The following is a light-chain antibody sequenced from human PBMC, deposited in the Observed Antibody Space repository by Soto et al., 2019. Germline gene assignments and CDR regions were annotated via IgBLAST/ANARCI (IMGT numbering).Light chain of an antibody. CDR2: EVS. V-gene: IGLV2-14*01. J-gene: IGLJ2*01. CDR3: SSYTSSSTLV. CDR1: SSDVGGYNY. Sequence: QSALTQPASVSGSPGQSITISCTGTSSDVGGYNYVSWYQQHPGKAPKLMISEVSNRPSGVSNRFSGSKSGNTASLTISGXXXXXXXDYYCSSYTSSSTLVFGGGTKVTV.